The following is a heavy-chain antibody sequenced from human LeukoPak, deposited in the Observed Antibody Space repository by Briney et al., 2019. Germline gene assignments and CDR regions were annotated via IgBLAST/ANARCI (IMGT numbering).Heavy chain of an antibody. D-gene: IGHD4-17*01. Sequence: PGGSLRLSCAASGFTFSSYGMHWVRQVPGKGLEWVAVIWYDGSNKYYADSVKGRFTISRDNSKNTLYLQMNSLRAEDTAVYYCARLYGTYPGWFDPWGQGTLVTVSS. V-gene: IGHV3-33*01. CDR1: GFTFSSYG. CDR2: IWYDGSNK. J-gene: IGHJ5*02. CDR3: ARLYGTYPGWFDP.